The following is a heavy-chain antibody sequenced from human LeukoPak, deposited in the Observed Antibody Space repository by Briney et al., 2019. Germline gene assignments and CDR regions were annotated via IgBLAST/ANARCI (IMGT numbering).Heavy chain of an antibody. Sequence: RGSLRLSCAASGFSLSSYSMNWVRQAPGKGLEWVSSISSSDNYIYYADSVKGRFTISRDNAKNSLYLQMNSLRAEDTAVYYCARAPFGYCSGGSCHYWYFDLWGRGTLVTVSS. CDR1: GFSLSSYS. J-gene: IGHJ2*01. CDR3: ARAPFGYCSGGSCHYWYFDL. D-gene: IGHD2-15*01. V-gene: IGHV3-21*01. CDR2: ISSSDNYI.